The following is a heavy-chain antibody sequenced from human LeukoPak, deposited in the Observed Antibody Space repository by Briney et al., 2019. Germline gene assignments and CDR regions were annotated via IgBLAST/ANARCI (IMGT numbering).Heavy chain of an antibody. J-gene: IGHJ4*02. Sequence: VASVKVSCKTSGYTFTDYDITWVRQAPGQGFEWMGRVSPYNGNTYYSQRFQDRVTITKDTSTGTAYMDLRNLRTDDTAMYYCARNGRVRRVVKDLFEYWGQGTLVAVSS. V-gene: IGHV1-18*01. D-gene: IGHD3-10*01. CDR2: VSPYNGNT. CDR3: ARNGRVRRVVKDLFEY. CDR1: GYTFTDYD.